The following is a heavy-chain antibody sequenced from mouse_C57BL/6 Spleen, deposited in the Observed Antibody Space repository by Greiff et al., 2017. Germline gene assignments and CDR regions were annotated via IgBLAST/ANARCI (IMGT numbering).Heavy chain of an antibody. V-gene: IGHV5-6*01. J-gene: IGHJ1*03. CDR3: ARHEGITTVVSYWYFDV. CDR1: GFTFSSYG. D-gene: IGHD1-1*01. Sequence: EVKVVESGGDLVKPGGSLKLSCAASGFTFSSYGMSWVRQTPDKRLEWVATISSGGSYTYYPDSVKGRFTISRDNAKNTLYLQMSSLKSEDTAMYYCARHEGITTVVSYWYFDVWGTGTTVTVSS. CDR2: ISSGGSYT.